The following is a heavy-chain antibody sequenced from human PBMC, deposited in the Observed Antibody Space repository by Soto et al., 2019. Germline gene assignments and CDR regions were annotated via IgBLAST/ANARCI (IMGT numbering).Heavy chain of an antibody. CDR1: GFTFSSSA. V-gene: IGHV1-58*01. Sequence: SVKVSCKASGFTFSSSAVQWVRQARGQRLEWIGKIVVGSGNTNYAQKFQERVTIPRDMSTSTAYMELSSLRSEDTAFYYCAAFDPGPMGFDPWGQGTLVTVSS. J-gene: IGHJ5*02. D-gene: IGHD3-9*01. CDR2: IVVGSGNT. CDR3: AAFDPGPMGFDP.